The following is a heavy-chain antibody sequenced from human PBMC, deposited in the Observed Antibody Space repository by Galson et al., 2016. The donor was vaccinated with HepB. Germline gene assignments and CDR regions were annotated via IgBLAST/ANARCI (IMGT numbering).Heavy chain of an antibody. CDR1: GFTLMNYA. Sequence: SLRLSCAASGFTLMNYAIHWVRQAPGKGLEWVAVISYDGTIKYYADSVKGRFTISRDNSRNMLYLQMNSLTAEDTAVYYFPPLSGDHTDYWGQGTLVTVSS. J-gene: IGHJ4*02. D-gene: IGHD2-21*02. CDR3: PPLSGDHTDY. CDR2: ISYDGTIK. V-gene: IGHV3-30*04.